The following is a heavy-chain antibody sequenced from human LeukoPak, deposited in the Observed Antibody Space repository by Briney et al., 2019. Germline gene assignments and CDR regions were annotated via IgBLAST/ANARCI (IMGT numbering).Heavy chain of an antibody. CDR2: INHSGST. CDR1: GGSFSGYY. CDR3: ARWSPRVTGTNYYCMDV. V-gene: IGHV4-34*01. D-gene: IGHD1-1*01. Sequence: SETLSLTCAVYGGSFSGYYWSWIRQPPGKGLEWIGEINHSGSTNYNPSLKSRVTISVDTSKNQFSLKLSSVTAADTAVYYCARWSPRVTGTNYYCMDVWGKGTTVTISS. J-gene: IGHJ6*03.